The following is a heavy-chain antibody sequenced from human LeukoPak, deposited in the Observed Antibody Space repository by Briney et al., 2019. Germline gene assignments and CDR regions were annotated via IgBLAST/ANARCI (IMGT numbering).Heavy chain of an antibody. CDR2: IYYSGST. CDR3: ARGRATESGYFDY. D-gene: IGHD1-26*01. V-gene: IGHV4-59*01. J-gene: IGHJ4*02. Sequence: NPSETLSLTCGVYGGSISSYYWSWIRQPPGKGLEWIGYIYYSGSTNYNPSLKSRVTISVDTSKNQFSLKLSSVTAADTAVYYCARGRATESGYFDYWGQGTLVTVSS. CDR1: GGSISSYY.